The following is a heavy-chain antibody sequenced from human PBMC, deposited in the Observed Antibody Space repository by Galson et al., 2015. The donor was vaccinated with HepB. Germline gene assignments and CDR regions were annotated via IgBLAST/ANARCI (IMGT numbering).Heavy chain of an antibody. CDR3: AREGYYYDSSGYQA. CDR1: GDSVSSHSAA. D-gene: IGHD3-22*01. Sequence: CAISGDSVSSHSAAWNWIRQSPSRGLEWLGRTYYRSKWYNDYAVSVKSRITINPDTSKNQFSLQLNSVTPEDTAVYYCAREGYYYDSSGYQAWGQGTLVTVSS. V-gene: IGHV6-1*01. J-gene: IGHJ4*02. CDR2: TYYRSKWYN.